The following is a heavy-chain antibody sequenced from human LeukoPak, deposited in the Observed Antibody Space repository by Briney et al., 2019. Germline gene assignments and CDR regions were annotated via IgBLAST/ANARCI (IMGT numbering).Heavy chain of an antibody. CDR3: ARADDFWSGSYGNYFDY. CDR1: GFTFSSYG. CDR2: ISGSGGST. J-gene: IGHJ4*02. Sequence: PGGTLRLSCAASGFTFSSYGMSWVRQAPGKGLEWVSAISGSGGSTYYADSVKGRFTISRDNAKNSLYLQMNSLRAEDTAVYYCARADDFWSGSYGNYFDYWGQGTLVTVSS. D-gene: IGHD3-3*01. V-gene: IGHV3-23*01.